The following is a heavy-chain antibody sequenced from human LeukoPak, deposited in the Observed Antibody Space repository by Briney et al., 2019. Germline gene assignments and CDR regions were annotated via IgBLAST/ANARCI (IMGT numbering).Heavy chain of an antibody. CDR2: INHSGST. D-gene: IGHD4-17*01. Sequence: PSETLSLTCAVYGGSFSGYYWSWIRQPPGKGLEWIGEINHSGSTNYNPSLKSRVTISVDTSKNQFSLKLSSVTAADTAVYYCASPWDYEAFDIWGQGTMVTVSS. CDR3: ASPWDYEAFDI. CDR1: GGSFSGYY. V-gene: IGHV4-34*01. J-gene: IGHJ3*02.